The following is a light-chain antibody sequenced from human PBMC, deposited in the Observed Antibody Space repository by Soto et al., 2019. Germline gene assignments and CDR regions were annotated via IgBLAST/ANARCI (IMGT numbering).Light chain of an antibody. J-gene: IGLJ3*02. Sequence: QSALTQPPSASGSPGQSLTISCTGSSTDVGNYNYISWYQQPPGKTPKLMISDVNRRPSGVPDRFAGSKSGNTASLTVSGLHAEDAADYYCSSYAGSNNWVFGGGTKVTVL. V-gene: IGLV2-8*01. CDR3: SSYAGSNNWV. CDR1: STDVGNYNY. CDR2: DVN.